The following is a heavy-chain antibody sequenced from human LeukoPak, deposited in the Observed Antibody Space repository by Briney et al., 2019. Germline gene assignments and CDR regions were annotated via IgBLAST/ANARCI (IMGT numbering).Heavy chain of an antibody. CDR2: ISSSGSTI. D-gene: IGHD2-2*01. V-gene: IGHV3-11*04. CDR1: GFTFSDYY. Sequence: PGGSLRLSCAASGFTFSDYYMSWIRQAPGKGLEWVSCISSSGSTIYYADSVKGRFTISRDNAKNSLYLQMNSLRAEDTAVYYCARSPPAAYYMDVWGKGTTVTVSS. CDR3: ARSPPAAYYMDV. J-gene: IGHJ6*03.